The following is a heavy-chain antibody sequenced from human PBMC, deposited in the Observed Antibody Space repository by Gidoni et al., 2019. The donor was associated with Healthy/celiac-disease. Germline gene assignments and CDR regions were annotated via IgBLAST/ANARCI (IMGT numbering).Heavy chain of an antibody. V-gene: IGHV3-23*01. CDR1: GFTFSSYA. CDR3: AKHKTSSGYSNTDR. D-gene: IGHD3-22*01. J-gene: IGHJ5*02. CDR2: ISGSGGST. Sequence: EVQLLESGGGLVQPGGSMRLSCAASGFTFSSYAMSWVRQAPGKGLAWVSAISGSGGSTYYADSVKGRFTISRDNSKNTLYLQMNSLRAEDTAVYYCAKHKTSSGYSNTDRWGQGTLVTVSS.